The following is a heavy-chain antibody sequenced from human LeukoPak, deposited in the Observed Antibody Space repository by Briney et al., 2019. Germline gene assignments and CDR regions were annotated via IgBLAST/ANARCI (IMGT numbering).Heavy chain of an antibody. D-gene: IGHD1-26*01. Sequence: SVKLSCKASGGTFSSYAISWVRQAPGQGLEWTGGIIPIFGTANYAQKFQGRVTITADESTSTAYMELSSLRSEDTAVYYCARGKYSGSYEIDYWGQGTLVTVSS. CDR2: IIPIFGTA. CDR1: GGTFSSYA. J-gene: IGHJ4*02. V-gene: IGHV1-69*13. CDR3: ARGKYSGSYEIDY.